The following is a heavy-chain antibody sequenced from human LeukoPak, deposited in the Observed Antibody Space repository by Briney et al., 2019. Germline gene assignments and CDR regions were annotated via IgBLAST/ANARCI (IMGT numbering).Heavy chain of an antibody. J-gene: IGHJ4*02. CDR3: AKDPGYCSGGSCYG. Sequence: GGSLRLSCAASGFTFNSYAMSWVRQAPGKGLEWVSAISGSGGSTYYADSVKGRFTISRDNSKNTLYLQMNSLRAEDTAVYYCAKDPGYCSGGSCYGWGQGTLVTVSS. D-gene: IGHD2-15*01. CDR2: ISGSGGST. V-gene: IGHV3-23*01. CDR1: GFTFNSYA.